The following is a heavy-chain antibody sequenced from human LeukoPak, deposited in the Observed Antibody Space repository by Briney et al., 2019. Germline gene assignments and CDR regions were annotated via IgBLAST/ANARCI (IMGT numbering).Heavy chain of an antibody. CDR3: AKDPRRYSRTGGYFDY. CDR2: ISYDGSDK. J-gene: IGHJ4*02. Sequence: GGSLRLSCAASGFIFSSHGMNWVRQAPGKGLEWVAVISYDGSDKYYADSVKGRFTISRDNSKNTLYLQMNSLRAEDTAVYYCAKDPRRYSRTGGYFDYWGQGTLVTVSS. D-gene: IGHD6-13*01. V-gene: IGHV3-30*18. CDR1: GFIFSSHG.